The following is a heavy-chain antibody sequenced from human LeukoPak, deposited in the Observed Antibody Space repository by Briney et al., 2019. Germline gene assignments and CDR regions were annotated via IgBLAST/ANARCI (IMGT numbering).Heavy chain of an antibody. J-gene: IGHJ4*02. Sequence: SETLSLTCSVSGVSINKYYWSWIRQPAGKGLEWIGRIYTSGTTNYNPSLKSRVTISLDKSKNQFSLKVTSVTAADTAVYYCAREGPVESWGQGTLVTVSS. D-gene: IGHD2-2*01. V-gene: IGHV4-4*07. CDR3: AREGPVES. CDR1: GVSINKYY. CDR2: IYTSGTT.